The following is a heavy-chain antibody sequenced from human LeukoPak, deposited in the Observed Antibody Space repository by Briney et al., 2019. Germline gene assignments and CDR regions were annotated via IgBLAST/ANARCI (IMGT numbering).Heavy chain of an antibody. V-gene: IGHV3-11*04. J-gene: IGHJ6*03. Sequence: GGSLRLSCAASGFTFSDYYMSWIRQAPGKGLEWVSYISSSGSTIYYADSVKGRFTISRDNAKNSLYLQMNSLRAEDTAVYYCAEGLLGASLWDYYMDVWGKGTTVTVSS. CDR2: ISSSGSTI. CDR3: AEGLLGASLWDYYMDV. D-gene: IGHD1-26*01. CDR1: GFTFSDYY.